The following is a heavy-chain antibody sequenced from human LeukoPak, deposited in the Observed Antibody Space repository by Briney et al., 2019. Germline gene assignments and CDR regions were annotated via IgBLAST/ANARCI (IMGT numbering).Heavy chain of an antibody. D-gene: IGHD7-27*01. CDR1: GGTFSSYA. V-gene: IGHV1-69*05. CDR3: ARASWEGDYFDY. J-gene: IGHJ4*02. Sequence: ASVKVSCKASGGTFSSYAISWVRQAPGQGLEWMGRIIPIFGTANYAQKFQGRVTITTDESTSTAYMELSSLRSEDTAVYYCARASWEGDYFDYWGQGTLVTVSS. CDR2: IIPIFGTA.